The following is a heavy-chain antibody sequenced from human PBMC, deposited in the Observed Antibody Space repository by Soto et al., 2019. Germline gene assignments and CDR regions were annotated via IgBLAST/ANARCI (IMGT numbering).Heavy chain of an antibody. V-gene: IGHV3-23*01. CDR1: GFNFKKFA. D-gene: IGHD6-19*01. CDR3: AKADGEQWLLPNLDK. J-gene: IGHJ4*02. CDR2: ISCCGGST. Sequence: EVQLLESGGGVVQPGGSLRLSCVASGFNFKKFAMSWVRQAPGEGLEWVSGISCCGGSTSYADSVKGRFSIARDDSTNTLSLPMNNLRVEDTAQYYCAKADGEQWLLPNLDKWGQGTLVTVS.